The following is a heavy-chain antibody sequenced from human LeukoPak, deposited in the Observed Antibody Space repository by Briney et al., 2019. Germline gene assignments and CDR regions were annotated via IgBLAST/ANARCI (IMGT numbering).Heavy chain of an antibody. CDR1: GFTFSDYY. CDR3: ARARITIFGVVINPYYYYGMDV. J-gene: IGHJ6*02. D-gene: IGHD3-3*01. CDR2: ISSSGSTI. V-gene: IGHV3-11*01. Sequence: GGSVRLSCAASGFTFSDYYMSWIRQAPGKGLEWVSYISSSGSTIYYADSVKGRFTISRDNAKNSLYLQMNSLRAEDTAVYYCARARITIFGVVINPYYYYGMDVWGQGTTVTVSS.